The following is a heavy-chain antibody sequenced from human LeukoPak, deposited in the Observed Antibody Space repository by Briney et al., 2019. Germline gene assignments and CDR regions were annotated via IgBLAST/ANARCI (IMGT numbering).Heavy chain of an antibody. D-gene: IGHD3-10*01. V-gene: IGHV3-48*04. CDR3: ARVTPYYYGSGPEGWFDP. Sequence: GGSLRLSCSASGFTFSSYAMHWVRKAPGKGLEWVSYISSSGSTIYYADSVKGRFTISRDNAKNSLYLQMNSLRAEDTAVYYCARVTPYYYGSGPEGWFDPWGQGTLVTVSS. CDR2: ISSSGSTI. CDR1: GFTFSSYA. J-gene: IGHJ5*02.